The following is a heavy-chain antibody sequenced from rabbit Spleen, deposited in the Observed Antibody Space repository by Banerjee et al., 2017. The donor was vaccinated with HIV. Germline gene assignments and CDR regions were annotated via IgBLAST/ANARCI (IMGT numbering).Heavy chain of an antibody. CDR2: IYAGSSGST. V-gene: IGHV1S45*01. CDR1: GFSFSSSYW. D-gene: IGHD1-1*01. CDR3: TRDDGSGHYIDGYFNL. J-gene: IGHJ4*01. Sequence: QEQLEESGGDLVKPEGSLTLTCTASGFSFSSSYWICWVRQAPGKGLEWIACIYAGSSGSTYYASWAKGRITVSKTSSTTVTLQVTSVTAADTATYFCTRDDGSGHYIDGYFNLWGQGTLVTVS.